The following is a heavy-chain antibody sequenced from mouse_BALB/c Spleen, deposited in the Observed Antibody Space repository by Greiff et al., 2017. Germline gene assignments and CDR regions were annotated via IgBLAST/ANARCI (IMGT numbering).Heavy chain of an antibody. D-gene: IGHD1-1*01. V-gene: IGHV5-12-2*01. J-gene: IGHJ3*01. Sequence: EVKLVESGGGLVQPGGSLKLSCAASGFTFSSYTMSWVRQTPEKRLEWVAYISNGGGSTYYPDTVKGRFTISRDNAKNTLYLQMSSLKSEDTAMYYCARLNYGSSPWFAYWGQGTLVTVSA. CDR3: ARLNYGSSPWFAY. CDR1: GFTFSSYT. CDR2: ISNGGGST.